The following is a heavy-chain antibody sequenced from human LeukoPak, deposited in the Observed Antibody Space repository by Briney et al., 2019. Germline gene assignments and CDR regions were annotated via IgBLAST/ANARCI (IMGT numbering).Heavy chain of an antibody. J-gene: IGHJ6*04. CDR1: GFTFSTYV. CDR3: AKGGSNYYYYGMDV. CDR2: ISYDGSNK. Sequence: GRSLRLSCAASGFTFSTYVMHWIRQAPGKGLEWVAVISYDGSNKYYADSVKGRFTISRDNSKNTLYLQMNSLRAEDTAVYYCAKGGSNYYYYGMDVWGKGTTVTVSS. D-gene: IGHD3-16*01. V-gene: IGHV3-30*18.